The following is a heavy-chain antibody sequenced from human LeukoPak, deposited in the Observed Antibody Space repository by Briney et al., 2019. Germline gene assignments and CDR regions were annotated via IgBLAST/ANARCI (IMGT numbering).Heavy chain of an antibody. CDR3: ARDLARGAW. D-gene: IGHD4/OR15-4a*01. J-gene: IGHJ4*02. CDR1: GFTFRDAW. V-gene: IGHV3-15*01. Sequence: GGSLRLSCAASGFTFRDAWMTWVRQAPGKGLEWVGRIRSKTDGGTTDYAVSVQGRFTISRDDSKNTLYLQMSSLKTEDTAVYYCARDLARGAWWGQGTLVTVSS. CDR2: IRSKTDGGTT.